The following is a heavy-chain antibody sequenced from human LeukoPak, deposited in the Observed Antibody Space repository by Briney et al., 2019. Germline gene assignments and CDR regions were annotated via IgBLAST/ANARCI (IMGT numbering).Heavy chain of an antibody. J-gene: IGHJ3*02. D-gene: IGHD3-16*01. CDR1: GYTFTSYG. CDR2: ISAYNGNT. CDR3: ARVGLGGTLRGGAFDI. Sequence: GASVKVSRKASGYTFTSYGISWVRQAPGQGLEWMGWISAYNGNTNYAQKLQGRVTMTTDTSTSTAYMELRSLRSDDTAVYYCARVGLGGTLRGGAFDIWGRGTMVTVSS. V-gene: IGHV1-18*01.